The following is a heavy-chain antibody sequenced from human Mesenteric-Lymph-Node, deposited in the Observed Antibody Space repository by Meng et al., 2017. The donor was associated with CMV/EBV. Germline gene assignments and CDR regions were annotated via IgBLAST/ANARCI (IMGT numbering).Heavy chain of an antibody. V-gene: IGHV3-23*03. J-gene: IGHJ4*02. CDR3: AKVRSGWYYDY. CDR1: GFTFSAYA. CDR2: IYGGDST. D-gene: IGHD6-19*01. Sequence: GGSLRLSRAASGFTFSAYAMSWVRQAPGKGLEWVSVIYGGDSTYYADSAKGRFTISRDKSKNTLYLQMSSLRAEDTAVYYCAKVRSGWYYDYWGQGTLVTVSS.